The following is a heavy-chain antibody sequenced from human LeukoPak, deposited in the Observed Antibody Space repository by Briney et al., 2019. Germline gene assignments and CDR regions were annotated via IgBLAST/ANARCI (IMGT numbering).Heavy chain of an antibody. D-gene: IGHD6-19*01. J-gene: IGHJ4*02. Sequence: PSQTLSLTCTVSGGSISSGSYYWSWIRQPAGKGLEWFGRIYTSGSTNYNPSLKSRVTISVDTSKNQFSLKLSSVTAADTAVYYCARLAVAGITPYYFDYWGQGTLVTVSS. CDR2: IYTSGST. V-gene: IGHV4-61*02. CDR1: GGSISSGSYY. CDR3: ARLAVAGITPYYFDY.